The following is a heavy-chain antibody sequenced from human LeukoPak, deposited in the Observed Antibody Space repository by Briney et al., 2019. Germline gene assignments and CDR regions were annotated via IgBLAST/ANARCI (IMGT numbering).Heavy chain of an antibody. V-gene: IGHV1-24*01. Sequence: GASVKVSCKVSGYTLTGLSMHWVRQAPGKGPEWMGGFDPEDGETIYAQKFQGRVTMTEDTSTDTAYMELSSLRSEDTAVYYCATFQSTRTLLPGYYLGYWGQGSLVTVSS. CDR2: FDPEDGET. CDR1: GYTLTGLS. D-gene: IGHD3-9*01. CDR3: ATFQSTRTLLPGYYLGY. J-gene: IGHJ4*02.